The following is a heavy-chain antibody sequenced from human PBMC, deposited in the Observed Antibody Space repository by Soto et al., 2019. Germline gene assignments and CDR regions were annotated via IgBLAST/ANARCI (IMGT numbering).Heavy chain of an antibody. Sequence: SETLSLTCTVSGGSISSGGYYWSWIRQHPGKGLEWIGYIYYSGSTYYNPSLKSRVTISVDTSKNQFSLKLSSVTAADTAVYYCAREIPIPAVYYDFWAPYGMDVWGQGTTVTVSS. D-gene: IGHD3-3*01. V-gene: IGHV4-31*03. J-gene: IGHJ6*02. CDR3: AREIPIPAVYYDFWAPYGMDV. CDR1: GGSISSGGYY. CDR2: IYYSGST.